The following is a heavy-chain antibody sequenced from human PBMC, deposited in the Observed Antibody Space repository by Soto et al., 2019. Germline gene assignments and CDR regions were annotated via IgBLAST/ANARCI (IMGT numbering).Heavy chain of an antibody. CDR2: IYYSVST. V-gene: IGHV4-59*08. CDR3: ARQQYYDSSGYYTWN. Sequence: SETLSLTSTVDGAYIRSFGWSWIRQTPGKGLEWIGYIYYSVSTNYNPSLKSRVTISADTSKNQFSLRLNSVTAADTAVYYCARQQYYDSSGYYTWNWGQGTLVTVSS. D-gene: IGHD3-22*01. J-gene: IGHJ4*02. CDR1: GAYIRSFG.